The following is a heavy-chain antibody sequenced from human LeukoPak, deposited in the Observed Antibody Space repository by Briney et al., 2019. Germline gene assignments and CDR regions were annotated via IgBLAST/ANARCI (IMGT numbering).Heavy chain of an antibody. Sequence: GGSLRLSCAASGFPLSAFWKTWVRQAPGGGLEGVDNINPACSESCSVDAVDVRFSISSNNAKYLISLQMNSQSAEDEAVYHYARFGYVAAVDVWGQGTPVTVSS. CDR1: GFPLSAFW. CDR3: ARFGYVAAVDV. D-gene: IGHD2-15*01. V-gene: IGHV3-7*01. J-gene: IGHJ4*02. CDR2: INPACSES.